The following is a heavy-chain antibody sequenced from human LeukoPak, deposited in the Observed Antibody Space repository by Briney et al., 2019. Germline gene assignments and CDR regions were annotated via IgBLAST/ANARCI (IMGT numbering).Heavy chain of an antibody. CDR2: ISSSSSYI. Sequence: PGGSLRLSCAASGFTFSSYSMNWVRQAPGKGLEWVSSISSSSSYIYYADSVKGRFTISRDNSKNTLYLQMNSLRAEDTAVYYCAKVRWPIFYFDYWGQGTLVTVSS. CDR3: AKVRWPIFYFDY. J-gene: IGHJ4*02. D-gene: IGHD2-21*01. V-gene: IGHV3-21*04. CDR1: GFTFSSYS.